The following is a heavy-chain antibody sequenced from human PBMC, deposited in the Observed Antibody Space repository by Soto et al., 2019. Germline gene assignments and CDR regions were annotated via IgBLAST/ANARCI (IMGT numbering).Heavy chain of an antibody. V-gene: IGHV5-51*01. CDR2: IYPGDSDT. Sequence: GESLKISCKGSGYSFTSYWIGWVRQMPVKGLEWMGIIYPGDSDTRYSPSFQGQVTISADKSISTAYLQWSSLKASDTAMCYCARSSDSGYEVYYYYGMDVWGQGTTVTVSS. CDR3: ARSSDSGYEVYYYYGMDV. J-gene: IGHJ6*01. D-gene: IGHD5-12*01. CDR1: GYSFTSYW.